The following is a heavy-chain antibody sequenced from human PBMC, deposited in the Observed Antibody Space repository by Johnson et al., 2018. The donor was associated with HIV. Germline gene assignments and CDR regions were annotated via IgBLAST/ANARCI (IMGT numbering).Heavy chain of an antibody. J-gene: IGHJ3*02. CDR2: IYSGGTT. CDR1: GFTVSSNY. CDR3: ANFYTDNTLGLFGAFDI. Sequence: VQLVESGGGLIQPGGSLRLSCAASGFTVSSNYMSWVRQAPGKGLAWVSVIYSGGTTYYADSVKDRFTISRDNSTNTRYLQMNSLRAEDTAVYYCANFYTDNTLGLFGAFDIWGQGTMVTVSS. D-gene: IGHD1-1*01. V-gene: IGHV3-66*03.